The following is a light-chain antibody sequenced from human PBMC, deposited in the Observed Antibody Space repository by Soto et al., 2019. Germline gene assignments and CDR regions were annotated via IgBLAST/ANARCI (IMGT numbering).Light chain of an antibody. CDR2: DDN. CDR1: KIGSKS. CDR3: QVWDGSSAVV. J-gene: IGLJ2*01. Sequence: SYVLTQPPSVSVAPGQTARITCGGNKIGSKSVHWYQQKPGQAPVLVVSDDNDRPSGIPERFSGSNSGNTATLTISRVEDGDEADYYCQVWDGSSAVVFGGGTKLTVL. V-gene: IGLV3-21*02.